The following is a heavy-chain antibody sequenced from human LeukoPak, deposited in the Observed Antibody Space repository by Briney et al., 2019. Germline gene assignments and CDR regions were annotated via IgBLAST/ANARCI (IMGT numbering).Heavy chain of an antibody. J-gene: IGHJ4*02. CDR3: ARVDRAVAGTGGGDY. CDR2: INPSGGST. V-gene: IGHV1-46*01. D-gene: IGHD6-19*01. Sequence: ASVKVSCKASGYTFTSYYMHWVRQAPGQGLEWKGIINPSGGSTSYAQKIQGRVTMTRDMSTSTVYMELSSLRSEDTAVYYCARVDRAVAGTGGGDYWGQGTLVTVSS. CDR1: GYTFTSYY.